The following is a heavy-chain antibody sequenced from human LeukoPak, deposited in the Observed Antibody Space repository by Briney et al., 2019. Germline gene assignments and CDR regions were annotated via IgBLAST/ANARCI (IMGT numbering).Heavy chain of an antibody. Sequence: ASVKVSCKASGYTFTSYDINWVRQATGQGLEWMGWMNPNSGNTGYAQKFQGRVTMTRNTSISTAYMELSSPRSEDTAVYYCARSLGKRGVALGYWGQGTLVTVSS. V-gene: IGHV1-8*01. D-gene: IGHD3-16*01. CDR1: GYTFTSYD. CDR3: ARSLGKRGVALGY. J-gene: IGHJ4*02. CDR2: MNPNSGNT.